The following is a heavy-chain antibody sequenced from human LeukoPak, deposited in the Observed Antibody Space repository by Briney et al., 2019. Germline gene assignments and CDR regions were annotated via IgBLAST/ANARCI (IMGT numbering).Heavy chain of an antibody. V-gene: IGHV3-48*01. CDR3: ARDRSGDYDFWSGTLGAFDI. Sequence: PGGSLRLSCAASGFTFSSYSMNWVRQAPGKGLEWVSYISSSSSTIYYADSVKGRFTISRDNAKNSLYLRMNSLRAEDTAVYYCARDRSGDYDFWSGTLGAFDIWGQGTMVTVSS. D-gene: IGHD3-3*01. J-gene: IGHJ3*02. CDR1: GFTFSSYS. CDR2: ISSSSSTI.